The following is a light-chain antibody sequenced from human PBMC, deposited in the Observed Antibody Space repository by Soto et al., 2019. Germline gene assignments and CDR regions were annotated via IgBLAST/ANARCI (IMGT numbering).Light chain of an antibody. CDR1: NIGSKN. Sequence: SYELTQPLSVSVALGQTARITCGGNNIGSKNVHWYQQKPGQAPVLVIYRDSNRPSGIPERFSGSNSGNTATLTISRAQAGDEADYYCQAWDSSTVFGTGTKLTVL. V-gene: IGLV3-9*01. CDR2: RDS. CDR3: QAWDSSTV. J-gene: IGLJ1*01.